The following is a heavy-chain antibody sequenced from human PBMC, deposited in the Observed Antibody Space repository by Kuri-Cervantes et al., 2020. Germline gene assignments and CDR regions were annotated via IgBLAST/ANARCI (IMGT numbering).Heavy chain of an antibody. CDR3: ASRGYSYGGLGGPGSIYFDY. CDR2: IIPIFGTA. D-gene: IGHD5-18*01. CDR1: GFTFSGSA. Sequence: KISCAASGFTFSGSAMHWVRQASGKGLEWMGGIIPIFGTANYAQKFQGRVTITTDESTSTAYMELSSLRSEDTAVYYCASRGYSYGGLGGPGSIYFDYWGQGTLVTVSS. V-gene: IGHV1-69*05. J-gene: IGHJ4*02.